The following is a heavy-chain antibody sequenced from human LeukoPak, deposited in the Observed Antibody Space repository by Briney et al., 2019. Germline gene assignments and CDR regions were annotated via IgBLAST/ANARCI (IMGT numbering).Heavy chain of an antibody. CDR2: INHSGST. J-gene: IGHJ4*02. CDR1: GGSFSGYY. CDR3: ASLGYCSGGSCYSDY. V-gene: IGHV4-34*01. Sequence: PSETLSLTRAVYGGSFSGYYWSWIRQPPGKGLEWIGEINHSGSTNYNPSLKSRVTISVDTSKNQFSLKLSSVTAADTAVYYCASLGYCSGGSCYSDYWGQGTLVTVSS. D-gene: IGHD2-15*01.